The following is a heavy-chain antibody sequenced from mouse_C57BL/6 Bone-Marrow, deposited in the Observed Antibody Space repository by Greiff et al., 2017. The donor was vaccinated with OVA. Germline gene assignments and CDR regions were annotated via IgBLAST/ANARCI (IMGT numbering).Heavy chain of an antibody. CDR3: ARDQAY. V-gene: IGHV5-4*01. Sequence: EVMLVESGGGLVKPGGSLKLSCAASGFTFSSYAMSWVRQTPEKRLEWVATISDGGNYTYYPDNVKGRFTISRDNAKNNLYLQMSHLKSEDTAMYYCARDQAYWGQGTLVTVSA. CDR1: GFTFSSYA. J-gene: IGHJ3*01. CDR2: ISDGGNYT.